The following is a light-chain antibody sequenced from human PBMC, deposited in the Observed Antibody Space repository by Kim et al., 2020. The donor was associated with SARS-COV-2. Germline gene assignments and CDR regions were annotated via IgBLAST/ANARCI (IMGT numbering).Light chain of an antibody. Sequence: QAVVTQPPSASETPGQRVTLSCSGSSSNIGTNYVYWYQHLSGTAPKLVIYRNNRRPSGVPDRFSGSKSGTSASLAISGLRSEDEADYYCAAWDDSLSGVVFGGGTQLTVL. CDR2: RNN. V-gene: IGLV1-47*01. CDR3: AAWDDSLSGVV. CDR1: SSNIGTNY. J-gene: IGLJ2*01.